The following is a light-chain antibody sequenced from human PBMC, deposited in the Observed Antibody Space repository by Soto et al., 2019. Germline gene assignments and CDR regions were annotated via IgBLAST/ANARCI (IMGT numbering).Light chain of an antibody. V-gene: IGKV3-15*01. J-gene: IGKJ3*01. CDR1: QSVSSN. CDR3: QQYNNWPPICT. CDR2: GAS. Sequence: EIVMTQSPATLSVSPGERATLSCRASQSVSSNLAWYQQKPGQAPRLLIYGASTRATGIPARFSGSGSGTEFTLTLSSLQSEDFAVYYCQQYNNWPPICTFGPGTKVDIK.